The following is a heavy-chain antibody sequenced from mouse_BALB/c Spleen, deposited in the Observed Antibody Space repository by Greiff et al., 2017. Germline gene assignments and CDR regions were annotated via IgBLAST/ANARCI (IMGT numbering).Heavy chain of an antibody. CDR1: GFTFTDYY. CDR2: IRNKANGDTT. CDR3: ARDINGSWFAY. V-gene: IGHV7-3*02. Sequence: EVQLVESGGGLVQPGGSLRLSCATSGFTFTDYYMSWVRQPPGKALEWLGFIRNKANGDTTEYSASVKGRFTISRDNSQNILYLQMNTLNAEDSATYYCARDINGSWFAYWGQGTLVTVSA. J-gene: IGHJ3*01.